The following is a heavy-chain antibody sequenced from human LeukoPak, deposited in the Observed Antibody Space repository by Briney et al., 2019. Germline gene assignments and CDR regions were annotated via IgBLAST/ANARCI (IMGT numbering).Heavy chain of an antibody. Sequence: ASVKVSCKASGYTFTYYYIHWMRQAPGQGLEWMGWINPDSGDTSYAQKFQGRVTMTTDTSTSTAYMELRSLRSDDTAVYYCARDMEAGGSYYFPLFDYWGQGTLVTVSS. CDR2: INPDSGDT. D-gene: IGHD1-26*01. CDR3: ARDMEAGGSYYFPLFDY. J-gene: IGHJ4*02. V-gene: IGHV1-2*02. CDR1: GYTFTYYY.